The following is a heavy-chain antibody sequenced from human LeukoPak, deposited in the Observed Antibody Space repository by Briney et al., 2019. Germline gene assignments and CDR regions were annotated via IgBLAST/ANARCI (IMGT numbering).Heavy chain of an antibody. V-gene: IGHV3-23*01. J-gene: IGHJ4*02. CDR2: ISGSDRST. CDR3: ARGTSLWFGELPTFDY. Sequence: GGSLRLSCAASGFTFSSYAMSWVRQAPGKGLEWVSGISGSDRSTYYADSVKGRFTISRDNAKNSLYLQMNSLRAEDTAVYYCARGTSLWFGELPTFDYWGQGTLVTVSS. CDR1: GFTFSSYA. D-gene: IGHD3-10*01.